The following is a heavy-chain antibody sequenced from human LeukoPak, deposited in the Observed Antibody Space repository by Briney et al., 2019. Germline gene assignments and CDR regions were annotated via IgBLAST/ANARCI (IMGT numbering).Heavy chain of an antibody. CDR2: ISYDGSDE. CDR1: GLAFSSYS. J-gene: IGHJ4*02. V-gene: IGHV3-30*04. Sequence: GGSLRLSCVASGLAFSSYSMHWVRQAPGKGLEWVGVISYDGSDEYYTDSVKGRFTISRDNSKNTVYLQMNSLRADDTAVYYCARDSTPEWFDIHWGQGTLVTVS. D-gene: IGHD3-3*01. CDR3: ARDSTPEWFDIH.